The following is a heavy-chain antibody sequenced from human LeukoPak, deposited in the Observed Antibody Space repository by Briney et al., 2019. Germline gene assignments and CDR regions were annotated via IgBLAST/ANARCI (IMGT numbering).Heavy chain of an antibody. D-gene: IGHD5-18*01. Sequence: SETLSLTCTVSGGSISSYYWSWVRQPPGKGLEWIGYVSDSGSTIYNPSLESRVTISIDTSRNHFSLRLSSVTAAETAVYYCARGFSYGNPYGMDVWGQGTTVTVSS. J-gene: IGHJ6*02. CDR3: ARGFSYGNPYGMDV. CDR2: VSDSGST. V-gene: IGHV4-59*13. CDR1: GGSISSYY.